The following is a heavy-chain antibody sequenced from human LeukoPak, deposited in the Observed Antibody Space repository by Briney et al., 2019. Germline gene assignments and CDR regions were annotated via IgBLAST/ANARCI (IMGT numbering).Heavy chain of an antibody. CDR1: GGTFSSYA. CDR2: IIPIFGTA. Sequence: SVNVSCKASGGTFSSYAISWVRQAPGQGLEWMGGIIPIFGTANYAQKFQGRVTITADESTSTAYMELSSLRSEDTAVYYCARDLRAIVGATGNFDYWGQGTLVTVSS. J-gene: IGHJ4*02. D-gene: IGHD1-26*01. CDR3: ARDLRAIVGATGNFDY. V-gene: IGHV1-69*13.